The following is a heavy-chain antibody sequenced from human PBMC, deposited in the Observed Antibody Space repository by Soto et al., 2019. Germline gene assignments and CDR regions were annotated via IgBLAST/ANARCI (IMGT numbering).Heavy chain of an antibody. D-gene: IGHD4-17*01. CDR1: GGTFSSYA. V-gene: IGHV1-69*06. CDR2: IIPIFGTA. CDR3: ASAKVDYGGNTHQFDH. J-gene: IGHJ4*02. Sequence: ASVKVSCKASGGTFSSYAISWVRQAPGQGLEWMGGIIPIFGTANYAQKFQGRVTITADKSTSTAYMELSSLRSEDTAVYYCASAKVDYGGNTHQFDHWGQGTLVTVSS.